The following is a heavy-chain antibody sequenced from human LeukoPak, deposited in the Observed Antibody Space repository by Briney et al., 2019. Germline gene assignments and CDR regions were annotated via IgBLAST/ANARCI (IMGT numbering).Heavy chain of an antibody. V-gene: IGHV3-74*03. D-gene: IGHD6-19*01. CDR3: ARGRGWIYDS. CDR1: GITLCDYW. Sequence: GGSLRLSCAVSGITLCDYWMHWVRQTPGKRLVWVSRINSDGSSTTYADSVEGRFTISRDITKNTLYLQMNTLRVEDTAVYYCARGRGWIYDSWGRGTLVTVSS. CDR2: INSDGSST. J-gene: IGHJ4*02.